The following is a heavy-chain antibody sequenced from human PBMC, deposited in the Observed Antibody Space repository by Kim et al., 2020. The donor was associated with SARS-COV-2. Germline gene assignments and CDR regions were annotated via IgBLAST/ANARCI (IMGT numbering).Heavy chain of an antibody. V-gene: IGHV3-53*01. CDR3: ARSRYTTNWYQDY. D-gene: IGHD6-13*01. Sequence: YAETVQGRLTIARDNSKNTLYLQMNSLRAEDTAVYFCARSRYTTNWYQDYGGRGTLVTVSS. J-gene: IGHJ4*02.